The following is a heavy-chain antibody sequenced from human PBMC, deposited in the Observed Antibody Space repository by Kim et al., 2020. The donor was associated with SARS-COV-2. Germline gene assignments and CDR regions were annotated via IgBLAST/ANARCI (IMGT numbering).Heavy chain of an antibody. V-gene: IGHV4-34*01. D-gene: IGHD1-7*01. Sequence: SETLSLTCAVYGGSFSGYYWSWIRQPPGKGLEWIGEINHSGSTNYNPSLKSRVTISVDTSKNQFSLKLSSVTAADTAVYYCARDGTGTKSFDYWGQGTLVTVSS. J-gene: IGHJ4*02. CDR3: ARDGTGTKSFDY. CDR1: GGSFSGYY. CDR2: INHSGST.